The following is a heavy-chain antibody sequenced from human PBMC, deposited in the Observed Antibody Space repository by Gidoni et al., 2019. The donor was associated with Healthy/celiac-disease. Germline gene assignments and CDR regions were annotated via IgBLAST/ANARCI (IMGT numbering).Heavy chain of an antibody. J-gene: IGHJ6*03. CDR3: AREIVVVPAASRYYYYYYMDV. CDR1: GYTFTSYY. V-gene: IGHV1-46*01. Sequence: QVQLVQSGAEVKKPGASVKVSCKASGYTFTSYYMHWVRQAPGQGLEWMGIINPSGGSTSYAQKFQGRVTMTRDTSTSTVYMELSSLRSEDTAVYYCAREIVVVPAASRYYYYYYMDVWGKGTTVTVSS. D-gene: IGHD2-2*01. CDR2: INPSGGST.